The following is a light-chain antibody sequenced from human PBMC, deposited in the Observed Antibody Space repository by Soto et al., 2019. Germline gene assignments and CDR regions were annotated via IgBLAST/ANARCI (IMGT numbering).Light chain of an antibody. V-gene: IGKV1-9*01. CDR1: QGINNY. Sequence: DIQLTQSPSFLSASVGYRVTITCRASQGINNYLAWYQQKPGKAPNLLIYVASTLQSGVPSRFSGSGSGTELTLTISSLQPEDLGTYYCQQLFSFPPTFGQGTRLEIK. J-gene: IGKJ5*01. CDR2: VAS. CDR3: QQLFSFPPT.